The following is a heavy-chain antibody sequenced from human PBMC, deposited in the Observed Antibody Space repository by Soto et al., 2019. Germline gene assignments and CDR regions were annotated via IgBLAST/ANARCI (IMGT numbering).Heavy chain of an antibody. J-gene: IGHJ3*02. CDR3: ARTAGGRVRGALDI. V-gene: IGHV3-30-3*01. CDR1: GFTFSSYG. D-gene: IGHD6-13*01. Sequence: QVHLVESGGGVVQPGTSLRLSCVASGFTFSSYGMHWVRQAPGKGLEWVAVIPNTENKKYYADSVKGRFTISRDNSQNTLFLQMDSLMSEDTAMYYCARTAGGRVRGALDIWGQGTMVTVS. CDR2: IPNTENKK.